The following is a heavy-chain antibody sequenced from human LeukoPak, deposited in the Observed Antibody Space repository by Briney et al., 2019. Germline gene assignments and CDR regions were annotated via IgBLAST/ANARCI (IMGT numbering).Heavy chain of an antibody. J-gene: IGHJ4*02. CDR3: ARASGSGWHY. Sequence: SGTLSLTCTVSGGSISSGSYYWSWIRQPAGKGLEWIGRIYTSGSTNYNPSLKSRVTISVDTSKNQFSLKLSSVTAADTAVYYCARASGSGWHYWGQGTLVTVSS. V-gene: IGHV4-61*02. CDR1: GGSISSGSYY. D-gene: IGHD6-19*01. CDR2: IYTSGST.